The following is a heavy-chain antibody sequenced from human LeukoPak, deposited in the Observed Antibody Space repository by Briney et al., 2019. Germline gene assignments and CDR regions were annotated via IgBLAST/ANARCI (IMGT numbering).Heavy chain of an antibody. V-gene: IGHV1-69*06. D-gene: IGHD2-2*03. CDR3: AREMHGYCSSTSCYGGNY. Sequence: SVKVSCKASGGTFSSYAISWVRQAPGQGLEWMGGIIPIFGTANYAQKFQGRVTITADKSTSTAYMELSSLRSEDTAVYSCAREMHGYCSSTSCYGGNYWGQGTLVTVSS. CDR2: IIPIFGTA. J-gene: IGHJ4*02. CDR1: GGTFSSYA.